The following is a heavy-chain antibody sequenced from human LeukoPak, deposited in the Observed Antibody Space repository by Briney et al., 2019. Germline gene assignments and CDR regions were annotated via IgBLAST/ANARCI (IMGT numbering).Heavy chain of an antibody. CDR2: ISGSGGST. J-gene: IGHJ4*02. Sequence: GGSLRLSCAASGFSFSSYGMHWVRQAPGKGLEWVSAISGSGGSTYYADSVKGRFTISRDNSKNTLYLQMNSLRAEDTAVYYCAKALFAATPLFGYWGQGTLVTVSS. D-gene: IGHD1-26*01. CDR1: GFSFSSYG. CDR3: AKALFAATPLFGY. V-gene: IGHV3-23*01.